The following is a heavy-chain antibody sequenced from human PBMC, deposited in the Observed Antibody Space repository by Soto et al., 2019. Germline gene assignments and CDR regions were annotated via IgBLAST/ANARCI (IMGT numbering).Heavy chain of an antibody. CDR1: GGSISSYY. J-gene: IGHJ4*02. Sequence: PSETLSLTXTVSGGSISSYYWSWIRQPPGKGLEWIGYIYYSESTNYNPSLKSRVTISVDTSKNQFSLKLSSVTAADTALYYCARERVIPYYFDYWGQGTLVTVSS. V-gene: IGHV4-59*01. D-gene: IGHD3-16*02. CDR3: ARERVIPYYFDY. CDR2: IYYSEST.